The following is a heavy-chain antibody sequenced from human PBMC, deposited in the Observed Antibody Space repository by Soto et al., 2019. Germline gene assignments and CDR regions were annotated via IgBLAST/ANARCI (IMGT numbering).Heavy chain of an antibody. CDR2: ISLYSDGT. Sequence: VYCTSAGCSVSNYSITWVRPATGQPLEWLGWISLYSDGTSYAQKFRGRVSMTTDTSTTTAYMELRSLRSDDTAVYYCARVVPGAEAWFGPWGQGTLVTGS. CDR3: ARVVPGAEAWFGP. V-gene: IGHV1-18*01. J-gene: IGHJ5*02. CDR1: GCSVSNYS.